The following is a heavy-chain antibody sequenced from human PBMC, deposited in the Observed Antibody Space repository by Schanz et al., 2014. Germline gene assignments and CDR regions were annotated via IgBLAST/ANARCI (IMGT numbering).Heavy chain of an antibody. CDR1: GFAFSSFA. CDR3: AKGRFGELSAFDI. V-gene: IGHV3-23*01. D-gene: IGHD3-10*01. CDR2: INTGGDST. Sequence: EVQLMESGGGLVKPGGSLRLSCVASGFAFSSFAMTWVRQAPGRGLEWVSSINTGGDSTYYADSVKGRFTISRDNSRDTVYLQMNSLRADDTAMYYCAKGRFGELSAFDIWGQGTMVTVSS. J-gene: IGHJ3*02.